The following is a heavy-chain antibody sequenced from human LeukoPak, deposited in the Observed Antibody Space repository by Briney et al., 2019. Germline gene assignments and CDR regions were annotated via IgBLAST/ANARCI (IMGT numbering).Heavy chain of an antibody. D-gene: IGHD3-10*01. V-gene: IGHV4-34*01. J-gene: IGHJ3*02. CDR1: GGSFSGYY. CDR2: INHSGST. Sequence: PSETLSLTCAVYGGSFSGYYWSWIRQPPGKGLEWIGEINHSGSTNYNPSLKSRVTISVDTSKNQFSLKLSSVTAADTAVYYCARLVYGPLWFGESNDAFDIWGQGTMVTVSS. CDR3: ARLVYGPLWFGESNDAFDI.